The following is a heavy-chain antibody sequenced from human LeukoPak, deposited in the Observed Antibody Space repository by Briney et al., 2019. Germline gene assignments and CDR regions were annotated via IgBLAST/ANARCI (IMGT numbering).Heavy chain of an antibody. Sequence: NPSETLSLTCTVSGGSISSYYWSWIRQPPGKGLEWIGYIYYSGSTNYKSSLKSRVTVSVDTSKNQFSLKLSSVTAADTAVYYCARPDSDCYSCWFDPWGQGTLVTVSS. CDR1: GGSISSYY. V-gene: IGHV4-59*08. J-gene: IGHJ5*02. CDR2: IYYSGST. CDR3: ARPDSDCYSCWFDP. D-gene: IGHD2-21*02.